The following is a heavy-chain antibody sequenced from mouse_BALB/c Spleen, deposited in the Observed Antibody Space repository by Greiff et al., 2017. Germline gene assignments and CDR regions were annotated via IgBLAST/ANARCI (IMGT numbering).Heavy chain of an antibody. CDR2: IWGDGST. D-gene: IGHD2-14*01. J-gene: IGHJ3*01. CDR3: DKGGNYYGYDEAWFAY. V-gene: IGHV2-3*01. CDR1: GFSLTSYG. Sequence: VQLQESGPGLVAPSQSLSITCTVSGFSLTSYGVSWVRQPPGKGLEWLGVIWGDGSTSYNSALISRLSISKDNSKSQVCSKLNSLQTDDTAAYYCDKGGNYYGYDEAWFAYWGQGTLVTVSA.